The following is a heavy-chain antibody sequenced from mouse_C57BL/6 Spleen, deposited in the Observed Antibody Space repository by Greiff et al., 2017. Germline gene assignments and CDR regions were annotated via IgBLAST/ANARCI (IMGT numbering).Heavy chain of an antibody. CDR2: IYPRDGST. CDR1: GYTFTSYD. Sequence: VQLQQSGPELVKPGASVKLSCKASGYTFTSYDINWVQQRPGQGLEWIGWIYPRDGSTKYNEKFKGKATLTVDTSSSTAYMELHSLTSEDSAVYFCAREDSNYGVAYWGQGTLVTVSA. J-gene: IGHJ3*01. CDR3: AREDSNYGVAY. D-gene: IGHD2-5*01. V-gene: IGHV1-85*01.